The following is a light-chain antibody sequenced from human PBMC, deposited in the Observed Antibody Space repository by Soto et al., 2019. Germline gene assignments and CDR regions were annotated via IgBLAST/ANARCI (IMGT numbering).Light chain of an antibody. CDR2: DAF. J-gene: IGKJ4*01. CDR1: QSVGSL. V-gene: IGKV3-11*01. CDR3: QQRSNWPLT. Sequence: EIVLTQSPATLSLSPGERAILSCRARQSVGSLLAWYQQKAGQAPRLLIYDAFSRATGVPARFSGGGSGTDFTLTISSLEPEDFAVYYCQQRSNWPLTFGGGTKVQVK.